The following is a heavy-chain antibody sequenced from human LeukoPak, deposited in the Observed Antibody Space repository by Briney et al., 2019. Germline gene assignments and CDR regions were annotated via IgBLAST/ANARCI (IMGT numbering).Heavy chain of an antibody. CDR2: IYYSGST. CDR1: GGSISSSSYY. Sequence: SETLSLTCIVSGGSISSSSYYWGWIRQPPGKGLEWIGSIYYSGSTYYNPSLKSRVTISVDTSKNQFSLKLSSVTAADTAVYYCAREDTGTTYSFFPWGQGTLVTVSS. V-gene: IGHV4-39*07. CDR3: AREDTGTTYSFFP. J-gene: IGHJ5*02. D-gene: IGHD1-7*01.